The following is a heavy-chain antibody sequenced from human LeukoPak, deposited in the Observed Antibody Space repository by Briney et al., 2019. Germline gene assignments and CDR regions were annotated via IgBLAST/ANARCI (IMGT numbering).Heavy chain of an antibody. CDR1: GGSFSGYY. D-gene: IGHD2-15*01. CDR2: INHSGST. J-gene: IGHJ4*02. V-gene: IGHV4-34*01. Sequence: PSETLSLTCAVYGGSFSGYYWSWIRQPPGKGLEWIGEINHSGSTNYNPSLKSRVTISVDTSKNQFSLKLSSVTAADTAVYYCATKSYCSGGSCYSAGGDYWGQGTLVTVSS. CDR3: ATKSYCSGGSCYSAGGDY.